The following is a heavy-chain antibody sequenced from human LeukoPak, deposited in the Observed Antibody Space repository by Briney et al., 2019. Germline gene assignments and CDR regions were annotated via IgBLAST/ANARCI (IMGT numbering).Heavy chain of an antibody. D-gene: IGHD3-9*01. Sequence: ASVKVSCKASGGTFSSYAISWVRQAPGQGLEWMGWMNPKSGNSAYAQKFQGRVTMTRNTSISTAYMELRSLMSEDTAMYYCARGDLDWLPLWFDPWGQGTLVTVSS. V-gene: IGHV1-8*02. CDR1: GGTFSSYA. J-gene: IGHJ5*02. CDR3: ARGDLDWLPLWFDP. CDR2: MNPKSGNS.